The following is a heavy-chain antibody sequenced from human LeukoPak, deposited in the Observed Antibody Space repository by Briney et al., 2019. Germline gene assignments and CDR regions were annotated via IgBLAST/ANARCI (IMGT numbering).Heavy chain of an antibody. J-gene: IGHJ3*02. CDR1: GVTVSSNY. V-gene: IGHV3-53*01. D-gene: IGHD1-26*01. CDR3: ARFPLNLIVGAPQKAFDI. Sequence: GGSLRLSCAASGVTVSSNYMSWVRQAPGKGLEWVSVIYSGGSTYYADSVKGRFTISRDNPKTTLYLQMNSLRAEDTAVYYCARFPLNLIVGAPQKAFDIWGQGTMVTVSS. CDR2: IYSGGST.